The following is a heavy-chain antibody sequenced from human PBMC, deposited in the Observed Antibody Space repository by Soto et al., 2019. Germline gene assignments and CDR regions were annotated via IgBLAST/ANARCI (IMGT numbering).Heavy chain of an antibody. CDR2: IYYSGNT. D-gene: IGHD3-10*01. CDR3: ARATVRGVQFDY. Sequence: SETLSLTCTVSGGSISSSSNHWGWIRQHPGRGLEWIGYIYYSGNTYYNPSLKSRVTISVDTSKNQFSLKLTSVTAADTAVYYCARATVRGVQFDYWGQGTLVTVSS. J-gene: IGHJ4*02. V-gene: IGHV4-39*07. CDR1: GGSISSSSNH.